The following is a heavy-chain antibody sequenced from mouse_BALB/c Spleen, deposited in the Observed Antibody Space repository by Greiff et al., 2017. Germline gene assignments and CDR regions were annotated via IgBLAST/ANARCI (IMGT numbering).Heavy chain of an antibody. CDR2: ISSGGSYT. Sequence: EVMLVESGGDLVKPGGSLKLSCAASGFTFSSYGMSWVRQTPDKRLEWVATISSGGSYTYYPDSVKGRFTISRDNAKNTLYLQMSSLKSEDTAMYYCARRDYYGSSDWYFDVWGAGTTVTVSS. D-gene: IGHD1-1*01. CDR3: ARRDYYGSSDWYFDV. V-gene: IGHV5-6*01. CDR1: GFTFSSYG. J-gene: IGHJ1*01.